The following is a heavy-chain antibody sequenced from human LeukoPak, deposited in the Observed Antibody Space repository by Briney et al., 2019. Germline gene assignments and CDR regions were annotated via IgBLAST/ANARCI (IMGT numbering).Heavy chain of an antibody. Sequence: GGSLRLSCAASGFTFSSYGMSWVRQAPGKGLEWVSAISGSGGSTYYADSVKGRFTISRDNSKNTLYLQMSSLRAEDTAVYYCAKSGFSSSWYDLGYYFDYWGQGTLVTVSS. V-gene: IGHV3-23*01. J-gene: IGHJ4*02. CDR3: AKSGFSSSWYDLGYYFDY. CDR1: GFTFSSYG. CDR2: ISGSGGST. D-gene: IGHD6-13*01.